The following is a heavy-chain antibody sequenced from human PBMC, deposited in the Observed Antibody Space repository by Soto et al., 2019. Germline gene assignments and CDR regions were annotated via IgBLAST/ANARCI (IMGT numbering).Heavy chain of an antibody. V-gene: IGHV3-30-3*01. CDR3: ARSQPSDY. J-gene: IGHJ4*02. CDR1: GFTFSSYA. CDR2: ISDDGSNN. Sequence: QVQLVESGGGVVQPGRSLRLSCAASGFTFSSYAMHWVRQAPGKGLEWVAVISDDGSNNFYADFVKGRFTISRDNSKNTLYLQMNSLRAEDTAVYYCARSQPSDYWGQGTLVTVSS.